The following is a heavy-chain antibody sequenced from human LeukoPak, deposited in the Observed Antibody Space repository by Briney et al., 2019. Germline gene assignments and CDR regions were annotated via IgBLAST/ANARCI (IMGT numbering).Heavy chain of an antibody. CDR2: ISSSGSTI. Sequence: PGGSLRLSCAASGFTFSSYEMNWVRQAPGKGLEWVSYISSSGSTIYYADSVKGRFTITRDNAKNSLYLQMNSLRAEDTAVYYCARDLGIAAAGFDYWGQGTLVTVSA. D-gene: IGHD6-13*01. CDR3: ARDLGIAAAGFDY. J-gene: IGHJ4*02. V-gene: IGHV3-48*03. CDR1: GFTFSSYE.